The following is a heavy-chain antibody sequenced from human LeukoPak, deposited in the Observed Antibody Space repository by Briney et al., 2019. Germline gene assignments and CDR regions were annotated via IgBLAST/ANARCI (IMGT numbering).Heavy chain of an antibody. D-gene: IGHD2-15*01. CDR2: MNPNSGNT. J-gene: IGHJ5*02. CDR1: GYTFTSYD. Sequence: ASVKVSCKASGYTFTSYDINWVRQATGQGLEWMGWMNPNSGNTGYAQKFQGRVTMTRNTSISTAYMELSSLRSEDTAVYYCARVQVVVAANWFDPWGQGALVTVSS. CDR3: ARVQVVVAANWFDP. V-gene: IGHV1-8*01.